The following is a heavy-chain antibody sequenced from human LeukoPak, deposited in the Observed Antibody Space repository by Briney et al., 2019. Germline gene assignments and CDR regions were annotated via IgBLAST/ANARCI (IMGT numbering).Heavy chain of an antibody. J-gene: IGHJ3*02. D-gene: IGHD6-13*01. CDR3: AREYSSTWYEYAFDI. V-gene: IGHV3-21*01. CDR2: ISSSSSYI. CDR1: GFTFSSYS. Sequence: GGSLRLSCAASGFTFSSYSMNWVRQAPGKGLEWVSSISSSSSYIYYADSVKGRFTISRDNAKNSLYLQMNSLRAEDTAVYYCAREYSSTWYEYAFDIWGQGTMVTVSS.